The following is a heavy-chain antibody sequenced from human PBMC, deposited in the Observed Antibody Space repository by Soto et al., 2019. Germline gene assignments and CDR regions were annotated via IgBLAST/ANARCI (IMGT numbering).Heavy chain of an antibody. Sequence: QLQLQESGPGLVKPSETLSLTCTVSGGSISSSSYYWGWIRQPPGKGLEWIGSIYYSGSTYYNPSLKRRVPLSVDTSTNQFSLKLSSVTAADTAVYYCASSGYCSGGRCYPYYFDYWGQGTLVTVSS. J-gene: IGHJ4*02. CDR2: IYYSGST. D-gene: IGHD2-15*01. CDR3: ASSGYCSGGRCYPYYFDY. V-gene: IGHV4-39*01. CDR1: GGSISSSSYY.